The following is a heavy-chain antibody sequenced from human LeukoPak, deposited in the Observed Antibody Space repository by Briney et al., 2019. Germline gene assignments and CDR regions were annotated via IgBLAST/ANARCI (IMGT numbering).Heavy chain of an antibody. V-gene: IGHV1-69*05. Sequence: SVKVSCKASGGTFSSYAISWVRQAPGQGLEWMGGIIPIFGTANYAQKFQGRVTITTDESTSTAYMELSSLRSEDTAVYYCATALGSGYHKAPFDYWGQGTLVTVSS. CDR1: GGTFSSYA. CDR3: ATALGSGYHKAPFDY. J-gene: IGHJ4*02. CDR2: IIPIFGTA. D-gene: IGHD5-12*01.